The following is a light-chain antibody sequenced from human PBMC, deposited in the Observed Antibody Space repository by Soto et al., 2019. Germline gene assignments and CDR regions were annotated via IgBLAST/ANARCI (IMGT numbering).Light chain of an antibody. J-gene: IGLJ1*01. Sequence: QSALTQPASVSGSPGQSIAISCTGTSSDVGGYDYVSWYQQQPDKAPKLMIYEVTKRPSGVSNRFSGSKSGNTASLTISGLQGEDEADYYCSSHTRGSPGVFGTGTKLPVL. CDR1: SSDVGGYDY. V-gene: IGLV2-14*01. CDR2: EVT. CDR3: SSHTRGSPGV.